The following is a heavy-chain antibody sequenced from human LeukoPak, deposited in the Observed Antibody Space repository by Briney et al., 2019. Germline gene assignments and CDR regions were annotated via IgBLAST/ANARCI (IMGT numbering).Heavy chain of an antibody. CDR2: FTGSGGST. D-gene: IGHD6-19*01. Sequence: QPGGSLRLSCAASGFTFSSYAMSWVRQAPGKGLEWVSAFTGSGGSTYYADSVKGRFTISRDNSKNTLFLQMNSLRAEDTAVYYCAKARGSGYYSSFDLWGRGTLVTVSS. V-gene: IGHV3-23*01. CDR1: GFTFSSYA. CDR3: AKARGSGYYSSFDL. J-gene: IGHJ2*01.